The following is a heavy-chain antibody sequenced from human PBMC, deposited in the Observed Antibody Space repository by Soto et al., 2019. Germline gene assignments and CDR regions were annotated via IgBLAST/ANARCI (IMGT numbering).Heavy chain of an antibody. D-gene: IGHD4-17*01. CDR3: ARKALHDYGLHWFDP. CDR2: ISSSSTI. V-gene: IGHV3-48*01. Sequence: GGSLRLSCAASGFTFSSYSMNWVRQAPGKGLEWVSYISSSSTIYYADSVKGRFTISRDNAKNSLYLQMNSLRAEDTAVYYCARKALHDYGLHWFDPWGQGTLVTVSS. J-gene: IGHJ5*02. CDR1: GFTFSSYS.